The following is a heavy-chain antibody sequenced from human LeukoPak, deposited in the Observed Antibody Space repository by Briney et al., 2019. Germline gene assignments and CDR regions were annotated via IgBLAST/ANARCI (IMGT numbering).Heavy chain of an antibody. Sequence: GGSLRLSCAASAFTFNTYWMHWVRQVRGRGLEGVSRISGDESRTNYADYVKGRFTISRDNAKDMLYLHMNSLTAEDTAVYYCARGVKWAYYFDYWGQGTLVTVSS. J-gene: IGHJ4*02. CDR2: ISGDESRT. CDR3: ARGVKWAYYFDY. V-gene: IGHV3-74*01. CDR1: AFTFNTYW. D-gene: IGHD1-26*01.